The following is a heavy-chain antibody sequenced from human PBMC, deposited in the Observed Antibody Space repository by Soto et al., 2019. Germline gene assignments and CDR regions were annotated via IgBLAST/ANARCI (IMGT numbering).Heavy chain of an antibody. CDR1: GFTFSSYW. CDR2: IKQDGSEK. Sequence: GGSLRLSCTASGFTFSSYWMSWLRQAPGKGLEWVANIKQDGSEKYYVDSVKGRFTISRDNAENSVYLQMNSLRAEDTAVYYCAKLKRMLYYDILTGRKYYFDYWGQGTLVTVPS. CDR3: AKLKRMLYYDILTGRKYYFDY. D-gene: IGHD3-9*01. J-gene: IGHJ4*02. V-gene: IGHV3-7*02.